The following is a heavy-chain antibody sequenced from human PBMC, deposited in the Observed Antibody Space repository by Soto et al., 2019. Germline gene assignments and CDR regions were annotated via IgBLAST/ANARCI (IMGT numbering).Heavy chain of an antibody. J-gene: IGHJ5*02. CDR3: ARGSSSWYGWFDP. CDR2: IYYSGST. Sequence: PPETLSLTCTVSGGSISSGGYYWSWIRQHPGKGLEWIGYIYYSGSTYYNPSLKRRVTISVDTSKNQFSLKLSSVTAADTAVYYCARGSSSWYGWFDPWGQGTLVTVSS. CDR1: GGSISSGGYY. D-gene: IGHD6-13*01. V-gene: IGHV4-31*03.